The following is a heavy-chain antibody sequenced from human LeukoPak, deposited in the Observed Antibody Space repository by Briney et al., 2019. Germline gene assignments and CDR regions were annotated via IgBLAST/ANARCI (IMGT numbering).Heavy chain of an antibody. CDR3: ARAPPGGYEGPDY. CDR1: GGSFSGYY. Sequence: TSETLSLTCAVYGGSFSGYYWSWIRQPPGKGLEWIGEINHSGSTNYNPSLKSRVTISVDTSKNQFSLKLSSVTAADTAVYYCARAPPGGYEGPDYWGQGTLVTVSS. CDR2: INHSGST. D-gene: IGHD5-12*01. V-gene: IGHV4-34*01. J-gene: IGHJ4*02.